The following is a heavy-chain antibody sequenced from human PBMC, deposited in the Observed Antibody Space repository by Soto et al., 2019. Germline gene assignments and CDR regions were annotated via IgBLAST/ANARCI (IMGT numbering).Heavy chain of an antibody. Sequence: GGSLRLSCAASGFTFSSYAMSWVRQAPGKGLEWVSAISGSGGSTYYADSVKGRFTISRDNSKNTLYLQMNSLRAEDTAVYYCAKFSLMIFGVVIPRYSHYYMDVWGKGTTVTVSS. V-gene: IGHV3-23*01. J-gene: IGHJ6*03. CDR3: AKFSLMIFGVVIPRYSHYYMDV. CDR2: ISGSGGST. D-gene: IGHD3-3*01. CDR1: GFTFSSYA.